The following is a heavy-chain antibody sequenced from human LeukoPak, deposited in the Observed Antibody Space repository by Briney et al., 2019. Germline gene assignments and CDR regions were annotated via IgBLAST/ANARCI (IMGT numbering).Heavy chain of an antibody. Sequence: PGGSLRLSCAASGFTFSSYGMHWVRQATGKGLEWVSGIDTAGDTYYPGSVKGRFTISRDNAKNSLYLQMNSLRAEDTAVYYCAELGITMIGGAWGKGTTVTISS. D-gene: IGHD3-10*02. CDR3: AELGITMIGGA. J-gene: IGHJ6*04. CDR1: GFTFSSYG. V-gene: IGHV3-13*01. CDR2: IDTAGDT.